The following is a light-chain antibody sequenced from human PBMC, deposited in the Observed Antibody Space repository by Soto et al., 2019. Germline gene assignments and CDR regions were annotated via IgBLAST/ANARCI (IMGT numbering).Light chain of an antibody. Sequence: EIVLTQSPATLSLSPGERATLSCRASQSVNIYLVWYQQKSGQPPKLLIYWASLREPGVPDRFTGSGSGTDFTLTISSLQAEDVAVYYCQQYFTSPWTFGQGTKVEI. V-gene: IGKV4-1*01. CDR3: QQYFTSPWT. CDR2: WAS. J-gene: IGKJ1*01. CDR1: QSVNIY.